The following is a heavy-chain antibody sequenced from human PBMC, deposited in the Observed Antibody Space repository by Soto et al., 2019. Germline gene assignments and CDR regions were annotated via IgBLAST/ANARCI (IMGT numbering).Heavy chain of an antibody. V-gene: IGHV4-59*01. D-gene: IGHD1-26*01. J-gene: IGHJ3*02. CDR3: ARENIVLDAFDI. CDR1: GGSIKNYY. CDR2: IYYTGSA. Sequence: SETLSLTCTVSGGSIKNYYWSWIRQPPGKGLECIGHIYYTGSATYNPTLKSRVTMSIDTSRNQFSLKLSSVTAADTAVYYCARENIVLDAFDIWGQGTMVTVSS.